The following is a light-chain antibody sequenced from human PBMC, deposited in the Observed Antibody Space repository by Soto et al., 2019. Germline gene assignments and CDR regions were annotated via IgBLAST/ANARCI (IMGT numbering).Light chain of an antibody. Sequence: DIQMTQSPSTLSASVGDRVTITCRASQNIITWLAWYQQKPGKAPNLLLYKAPSLESGVPSRFSGSGSGTEFTLTISSLQPEDFATYYCQQYSSYPLIFGGGTKVEIK. CDR2: KAP. V-gene: IGKV1-5*03. CDR3: QQYSSYPLI. CDR1: QNIITW. J-gene: IGKJ4*01.